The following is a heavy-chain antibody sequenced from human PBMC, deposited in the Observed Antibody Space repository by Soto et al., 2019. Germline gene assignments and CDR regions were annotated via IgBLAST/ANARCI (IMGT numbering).Heavy chain of an antibody. J-gene: IGHJ6*02. CDR3: ARAVDPYYGMDV. CDR1: GFTVSSNY. Sequence: HPGGSLRLSCAASGFTVSSNYMSWVRQAPGKGLEWVSVIYSGGSTYYADSVKGRFTISRDNSKNTLYLQMNSLRAEDTAVYYCARAVDPYYGMDVWGQGTTVTVSS. CDR2: IYSGGST. V-gene: IGHV3-53*01.